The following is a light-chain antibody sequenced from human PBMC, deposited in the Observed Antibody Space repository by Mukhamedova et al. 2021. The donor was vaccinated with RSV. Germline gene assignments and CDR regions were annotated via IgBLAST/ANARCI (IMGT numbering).Light chain of an antibody. J-gene: IGKJ1*01. CDR1: SVSSGK. Sequence: SVSSGKLAWYQQRIGQAPRLLIYATSRRAAGIPDRFSGSGSATDFTLSISRLEPEDFAVYYCQYYGTSPWTFGQGTKVEI. CDR2: ATS. V-gene: IGKV3-20*01. CDR3: QYYGTSPWT.